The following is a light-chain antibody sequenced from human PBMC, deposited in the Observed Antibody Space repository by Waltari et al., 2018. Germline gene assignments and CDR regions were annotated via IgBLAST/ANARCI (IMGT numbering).Light chain of an antibody. V-gene: IGKV3-11*01. CDR1: QSVDIY. CDR2: DAS. J-gene: IGKJ4*01. CDR3: QQRRNWPPLT. Sequence: ETVLTQSPATLSLSPGESATPSCRASQSVDIYLAWYQQKPGQAPRLLIYDASHRATGIPARFSGSGSGTDFTLTISSLEPEDFAVYYCQQRRNWPPLTFGGGTKVEIK.